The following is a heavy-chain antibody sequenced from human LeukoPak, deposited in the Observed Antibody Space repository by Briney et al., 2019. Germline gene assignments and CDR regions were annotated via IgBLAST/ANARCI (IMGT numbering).Heavy chain of an antibody. Sequence: HPGGSLRLSCAASGFTVSSNYMSWVRQAPGKGLEWVSVIYSGGSTYYADSVKGRFTISRDNSKNTLYLQMNSLRAEDTAVYYCARVVYVAAGFNYYYYMDVWGKGTTVTISS. CDR3: ARVVYVAAGFNYYYYMDV. D-gene: IGHD6-13*01. J-gene: IGHJ6*03. CDR1: GFTVSSNY. V-gene: IGHV3-53*01. CDR2: IYSGGST.